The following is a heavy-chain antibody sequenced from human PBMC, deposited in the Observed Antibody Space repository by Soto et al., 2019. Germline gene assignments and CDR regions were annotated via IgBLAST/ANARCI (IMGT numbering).Heavy chain of an antibody. V-gene: IGHV4-34*01. CDR2: INHGGST. Sequence: PSETLSLTCAVYGGSFSGYYWSWIRQPPGKGLEWIGEINHGGSTNYNPSLKSRVTISVDTSKNQFSLKLSSVTAADTAVYYCARSPARAAAGIRVVFRFDPWGQGTLVTVSS. CDR1: GGSFSGYY. CDR3: ARSPARAAAGIRVVFRFDP. D-gene: IGHD6-13*01. J-gene: IGHJ5*02.